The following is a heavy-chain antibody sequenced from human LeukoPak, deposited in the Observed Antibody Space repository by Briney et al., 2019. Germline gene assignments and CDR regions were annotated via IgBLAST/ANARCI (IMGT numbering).Heavy chain of an antibody. CDR1: GFTFSSYW. CDR3: VRGNDYGGPHY. D-gene: IGHD4-23*01. Sequence: GGSLRLPCAVSGFTFSSYWMHWVRQAPGKGLVWVSRIDRDGSRINYADSVKGRFTISRDNGKNTLFLQMNSLRAEDAAVYYCVRGNDYGGPHYWGQGTLVTVSS. J-gene: IGHJ4*02. CDR2: IDRDGSRI. V-gene: IGHV3-74*01.